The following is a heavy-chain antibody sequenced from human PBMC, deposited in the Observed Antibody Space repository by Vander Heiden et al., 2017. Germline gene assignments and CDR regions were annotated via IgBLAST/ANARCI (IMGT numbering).Heavy chain of an antibody. CDR2: ISYDGSNK. D-gene: IGHD5-12*01. CDR1: A. V-gene: IGHV3-30*01. J-gene: IGHJ6*02. Sequence: AMHWVRQAPGKGLEWVAVISYDGSNKYYADSGKGRFTISRDNSKNTLYLQMNSLRAEDTAVYYCARGWRRFDYYYGMDVWGQGTTVTVSS. CDR3: ARGWRRFDYYYGMDV.